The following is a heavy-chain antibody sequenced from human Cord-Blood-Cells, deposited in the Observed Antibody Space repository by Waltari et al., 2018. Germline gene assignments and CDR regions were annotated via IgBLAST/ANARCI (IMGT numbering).Heavy chain of an antibody. V-gene: IGHV4-59*01. CDR3: ARGVKVEGFDY. CDR2: SYYSGST. J-gene: IGHJ4*02. Sequence: QVQLQESGPGLVKPSETLSLTCTVSGGSISSYYWSWIRQPPGKGLEWIGYSYYSGSTNYNPSLKSRVTISVDTSKNQFSLKLSSVTAADTAVYYCARGVKVEGFDYWGQGTLVTVSS. CDR1: GGSISSYY. D-gene: IGHD2-21*01.